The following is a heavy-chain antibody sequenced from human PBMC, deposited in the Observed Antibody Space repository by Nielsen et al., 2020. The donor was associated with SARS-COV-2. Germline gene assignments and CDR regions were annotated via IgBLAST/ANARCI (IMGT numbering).Heavy chain of an antibody. Sequence: GESLKISCAASGFTVSSNYMSWVRQAPGKGLEWVSVIYSGGSTYYADSVKGRFTISRDNSKNTLYLQMNSLRAEDTAVYYCAGHLSWYGMDVWGQGTTVTVSS. J-gene: IGHJ6*02. CDR3: AGHLSWYGMDV. CDR1: GFTVSSNY. V-gene: IGHV3-53*01. D-gene: IGHD3-16*02. CDR2: IYSGGST.